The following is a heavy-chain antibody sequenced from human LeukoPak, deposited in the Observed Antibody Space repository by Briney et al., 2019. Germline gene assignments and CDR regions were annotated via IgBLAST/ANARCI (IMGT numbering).Heavy chain of an antibody. CDR1: GGSISRGGYW. CDR2: IYYTGST. V-gene: IGHV4-31*03. Sequence: SQTLSLSCTVSGGSISRGGYWWSWIRQYSGKGLEWIGYIYYTGSTYYNPSLKSRVTMSVDTSQNHFSLKLNSVTAADTAVYYCARAIVTPSGYVWYFDLWGRGTLVTVSS. J-gene: IGHJ2*01. CDR3: ARAIVTPSGYVWYFDL. D-gene: IGHD3-3*01.